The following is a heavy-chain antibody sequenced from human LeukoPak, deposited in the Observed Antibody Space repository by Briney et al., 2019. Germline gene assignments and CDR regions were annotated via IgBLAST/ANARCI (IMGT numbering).Heavy chain of an antibody. CDR2: IYYSGST. J-gene: IGHJ4*02. D-gene: IGHD6-13*01. CDR3: ASSVIAAFDY. V-gene: IGHV4-61*08. CDR1: GGSISSGDYY. Sequence: SETLSLTCTVSGGSISSGDYYWSWIRQPPGKGLEWIGYIYYSGSTNYNPSLKSRVTISVDTSKNQFSLKLSSVTATDTAVYYCASSVIAAFDYWGQGTLVTVSS.